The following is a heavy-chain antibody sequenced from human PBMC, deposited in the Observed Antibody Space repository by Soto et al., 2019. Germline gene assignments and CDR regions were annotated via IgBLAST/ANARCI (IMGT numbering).Heavy chain of an antibody. CDR1: GYTFTSHG. J-gene: IGHJ4*02. V-gene: IGHV1-18*04. D-gene: IGHD2-21*01. Sequence: QVQLAQSGAEVKKPGASVKVSCTASGYTFTSHGFSWVRQAPGQGLEWMGWISGYNGNTNFARKLQGRVTMTSDTSTTTAYIALRGLRSGDTAVYYWARWAGQKHDVGGHYDYWGQGTQVTVSS. CDR2: ISGYNGNT. CDR3: ARWAGQKHDVGGHYDY.